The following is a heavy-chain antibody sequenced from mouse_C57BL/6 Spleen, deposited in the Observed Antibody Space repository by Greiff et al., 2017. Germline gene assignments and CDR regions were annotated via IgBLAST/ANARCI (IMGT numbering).Heavy chain of an antibody. CDR1: GYTFTSYW. CDR2: IYPGSGSP. CDR3: ARGADYDYDVGAY. Sequence: VQLQQPGAELVKPGASVKMSCKASGYTFTSYWITWVKQRPGQGLEWIGDIYPGSGSPYYNEKFKSKATLTVDTSSSIAYMQLSSLTSEVSSVDYCARGADYDYDVGAYWGQGTLVTVSA. V-gene: IGHV1-55*01. D-gene: IGHD2-4*01. J-gene: IGHJ3*01.